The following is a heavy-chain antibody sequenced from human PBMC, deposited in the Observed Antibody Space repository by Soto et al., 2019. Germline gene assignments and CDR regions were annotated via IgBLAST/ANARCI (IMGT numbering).Heavy chain of an antibody. CDR3: TRRIRSSTSYHYMDV. V-gene: IGHV3-73*01. CDR1: GFTFSGSA. D-gene: IGHD2-2*01. J-gene: IGHJ6*03. Sequence: PGXSLRLSCAASGFTFSGSAIHWVDQASGKGLEWVGRIRSKANSYATAYAASVKGRFTISRDDSKNTAYLQMNSLKTEDTAVYYCTRRIRSSTSYHYMDVWGKGTTVTVSS. CDR2: IRSKANSYAT.